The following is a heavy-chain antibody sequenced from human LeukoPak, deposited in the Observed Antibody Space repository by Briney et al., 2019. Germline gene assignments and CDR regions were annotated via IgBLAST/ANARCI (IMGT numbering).Heavy chain of an antibody. CDR3: ARYYYGSGSYYESDY. D-gene: IGHD3-10*01. CDR1: GYTFISYG. V-gene: IGHV1-18*01. Sequence: ASVKVSCKASGYTFISYGITWVRQAPGQGLEWMGWISAYNGNTNYAQKLQDRVTMTTDTSTSTAYMELRSLRSDDTAVYYCARYYYGSGSYYESDYWGQGTLVTVSS. J-gene: IGHJ4*02. CDR2: ISAYNGNT.